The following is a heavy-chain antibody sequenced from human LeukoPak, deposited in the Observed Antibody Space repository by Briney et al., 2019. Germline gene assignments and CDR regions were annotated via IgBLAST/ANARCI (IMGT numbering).Heavy chain of an antibody. V-gene: IGHV3-49*04. D-gene: IGHD2-2*03. CDR2: IRKKAYGGTR. Sequence: GGSLRLSCAPSGFTFGDYAMTWVRQAPGKGLEWVGFIRKKAYGGTREYAASVEGRFSISRDDSKSIAYLQMNSLKTEDTAIYYCARMPDPWIGFDYWAREPWSPSPQ. CDR1: GFTFGDYA. CDR3: ARMPDPWIGFDY. J-gene: IGHJ4*02.